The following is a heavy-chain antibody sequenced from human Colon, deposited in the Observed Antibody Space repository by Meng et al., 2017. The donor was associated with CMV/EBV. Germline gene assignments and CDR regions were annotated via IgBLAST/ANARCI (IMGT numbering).Heavy chain of an antibody. CDR3: SRSLGGKVRPSPFEI. V-gene: IGHV1-46*01. D-gene: IGHD3-16*01. CDR2: INPSGGST. CDR1: GYTFTAYH. Sequence: AAVQVSCKAAGYTFTAYHLHWVRQAPGQGFEWMGMINPSGGSTTYAQKFQGRVTVTRDTSASTVYMELSNLNSEDTAVYYCSRSLGGKVRPSPFEIWGQGTLVTVSS. J-gene: IGHJ3*02.